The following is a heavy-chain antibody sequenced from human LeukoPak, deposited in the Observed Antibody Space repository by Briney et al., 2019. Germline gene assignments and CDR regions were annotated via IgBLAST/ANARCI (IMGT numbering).Heavy chain of an antibody. Sequence: PSETLSLTCTVSGGSISSSSYYWGWIRQPPGKGLEWIGSIYYSGSTYYNPSLKSRVTISVDTSKNQFSLKLSSVTAADTAVYYCVRGPLRVNWYFDLWGRGTLVTVSS. CDR3: VRGPLRVNWYFDL. V-gene: IGHV4-39*01. CDR1: GGSISSSSYY. D-gene: IGHD2-21*01. CDR2: IYYSGST. J-gene: IGHJ2*01.